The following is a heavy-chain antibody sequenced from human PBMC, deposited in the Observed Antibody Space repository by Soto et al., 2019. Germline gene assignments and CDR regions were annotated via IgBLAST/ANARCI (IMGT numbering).Heavy chain of an antibody. J-gene: IGHJ4*02. CDR1: GYTFTSYY. D-gene: IGHD2-15*01. Sequence: ASVKVSCKASGYTFTSYYMHWVRQAPGQGLEWMGIINPSGGSTSYAQKFQGRVTMTRDTSTSTVYMELSSLRSEDTAVYYCARGRHKTGCRGGSCYAFDYWGQGTLVTVSS. CDR3: ARGRHKTGCRGGSCYAFDY. V-gene: IGHV1-46*01. CDR2: INPSGGST.